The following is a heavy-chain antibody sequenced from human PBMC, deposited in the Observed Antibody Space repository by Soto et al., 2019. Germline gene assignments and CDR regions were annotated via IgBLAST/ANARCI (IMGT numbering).Heavy chain of an antibody. J-gene: IGHJ4*02. CDR3: ATSYGSGYRAFDF. CDR1: GDTFNFYS. CDR2: VNPILSMS. Sequence: QVQLVQSGAEVKRPGSSVKVSCKASGDTFNFYSINWVRQAPGLVLEWMGRVNPILSMSNYAQRFQGRVTMTADTSTSTAYLELSGLRSEATAIYYCATSYGSGYRAFDFWGQGALVTVAS. V-gene: IGHV1-69*04. D-gene: IGHD3-10*01.